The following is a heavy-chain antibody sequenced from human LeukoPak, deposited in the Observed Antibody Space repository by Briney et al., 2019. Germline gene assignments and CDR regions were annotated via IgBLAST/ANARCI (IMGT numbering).Heavy chain of an antibody. Sequence: SETLSLTCAVYGGSFSGYYWSWIRHPPGKGLEWIGEINHSGSTNYNPSLKSRVTISVDTSKNQFSLKLSSVTAADTAVYYCARRKLPGSSCLDYWGQGTLVTVSS. J-gene: IGHJ4*02. D-gene: IGHD6-13*01. CDR3: ARRKLPGSSCLDY. CDR2: INHSGST. V-gene: IGHV4-34*01. CDR1: GGSFSGYY.